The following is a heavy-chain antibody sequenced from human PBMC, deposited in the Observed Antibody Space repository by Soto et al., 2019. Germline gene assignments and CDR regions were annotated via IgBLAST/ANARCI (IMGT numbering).Heavy chain of an antibody. D-gene: IGHD4-17*01. V-gene: IGHV1-46*01. CDR2: INPSGGST. Sequence: ASVKVSCKASGYTFTSYYMHWVRQAPGQGLEWMGIINPSGGSTSYAQKFQGRVTMTRDTSTSTVYMELSSLRSEDTAVYYCARGTTVAHPYYYYGMDVWGQGTTVTVSS. CDR1: GYTFTSYY. CDR3: ARGTTVAHPYYYYGMDV. J-gene: IGHJ6*02.